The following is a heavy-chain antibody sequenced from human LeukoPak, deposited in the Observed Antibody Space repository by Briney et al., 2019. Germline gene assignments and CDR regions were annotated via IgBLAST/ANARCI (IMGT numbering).Heavy chain of an antibody. Sequence: GGSLRLSCAASGFTFSTFAMSWVRQAPGKGLDWVSAIGPIGGSTYYADSVKGRFTISRDNSNNTLYLQMNILRAEDTAVYYCAQGPGRWRGGTYDMVSWGQETLVTVSS. CDR3: AQGPGRWRGGTYDMVS. D-gene: IGHD3-10*01. CDR1: GFTFSTFA. V-gene: IGHV3-23*01. CDR2: IGPIGGST. J-gene: IGHJ5*02.